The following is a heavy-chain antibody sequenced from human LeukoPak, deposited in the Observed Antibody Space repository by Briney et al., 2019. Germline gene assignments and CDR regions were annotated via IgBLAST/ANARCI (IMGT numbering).Heavy chain of an antibody. CDR3: ARAQSTGKHSDY. J-gene: IGHJ4*02. Sequence: PGGSLRLSCAASGFTFSSYSMNWVRQAPGKGLEWVSSISSSSSYIYYADSVKGRFTISRDNAKNSLYLQMNSLRAEDTAVYYCARAQSTGKHSDYWGQGTLVTVSS. V-gene: IGHV3-21*01. D-gene: IGHD3-10*01. CDR1: GFTFSSYS. CDR2: ISSSSSYI.